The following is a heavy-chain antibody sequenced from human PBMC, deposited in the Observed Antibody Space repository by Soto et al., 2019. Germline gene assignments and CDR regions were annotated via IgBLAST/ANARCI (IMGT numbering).Heavy chain of an antibody. CDR1: GFTFNIAW. CDR2: IKTEADGGTT. J-gene: IGHJ4*02. D-gene: IGHD5-18*01. V-gene: IGHV3-15*01. Sequence: GGSLRLSCAASGFTFNIAWMSWVRQVPGGGLEWVGSIKTEADGGTTDYAAAVKCSFTISRDESQLTVYLEMNSLKTEDTAIIVCTTFSYAYPRFDNWGQGTRVTVSS. CDR3: TTFSYAYPRFDN.